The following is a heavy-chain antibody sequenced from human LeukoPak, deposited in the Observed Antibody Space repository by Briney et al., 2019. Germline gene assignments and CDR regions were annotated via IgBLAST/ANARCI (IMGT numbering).Heavy chain of an antibody. D-gene: IGHD2-2*01. V-gene: IGHV4-39*07. CDR1: GASLSFTSHS. J-gene: IGHJ4*02. CDR2: INHSGST. CDR3: ATGITKPDPIVVVPAAVRAAQAFDS. Sequence: SETLSLTCTVSGASLSFTSHSWGWVRQSPGKGLEWIGEINHSGSTSYNPSLKSRVTISVDTSKNQFSLRLSSVTAADTAVYYCATGITKPDPIVVVPAAVRAAQAFDSWGQGTLVTVSS.